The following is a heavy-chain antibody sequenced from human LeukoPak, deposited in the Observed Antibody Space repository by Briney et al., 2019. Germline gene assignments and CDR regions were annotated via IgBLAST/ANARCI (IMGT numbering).Heavy chain of an antibody. V-gene: IGHV4-61*02. CDR1: GGSISSGTFY. J-gene: IGHJ1*01. Sequence: SETLSLTCTVSGGSISSGTFYWSWIRQPAGKGLEWIGRVYPSGTTRYNPSLKSRVTISVDTSKNQFSLKLSSVTAADTAVYYCAKDPEYFHHWGQGTLVTVSS. CDR2: VYPSGTT. CDR3: AKDPEYFHH.